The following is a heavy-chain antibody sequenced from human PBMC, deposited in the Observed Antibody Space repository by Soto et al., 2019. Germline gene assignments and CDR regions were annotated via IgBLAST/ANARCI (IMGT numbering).Heavy chain of an antibody. V-gene: IGHV4-39*01. J-gene: IGHJ4*02. CDR3: ARLKRAFTVAGKDY. CDR2: IYYSGST. CDR1: GGSISSSSYY. D-gene: IGHD6-19*01. Sequence: SETLSLTCTVSGGSISSSSYYWGWIRQPPGKGLEWIGSIYYSGSTYYNPSLKSRVTISVDTSKNQFSLKLSSVTAADTAVYYCARLKRAFTVAGKDYWGQGTLVTVS.